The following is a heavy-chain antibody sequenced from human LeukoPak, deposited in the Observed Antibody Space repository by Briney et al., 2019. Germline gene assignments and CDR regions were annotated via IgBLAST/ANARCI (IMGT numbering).Heavy chain of an antibody. CDR2: ISSSGST. CDR1: GDSISSGDYY. V-gene: IGHV4-61*02. Sequence: PSETLSLTCTVSGDSISSGDYYWSWIRQPAGKGLEWIGRISSSGSTNYNPSLRSRVTMSVDTSKNQFSLQLRSMTTADTAVYYCVRGPYGASSKWFDPWGQGTQVIVSP. CDR3: VRGPYGASSKWFDP. J-gene: IGHJ5*02. D-gene: IGHD4/OR15-4a*01.